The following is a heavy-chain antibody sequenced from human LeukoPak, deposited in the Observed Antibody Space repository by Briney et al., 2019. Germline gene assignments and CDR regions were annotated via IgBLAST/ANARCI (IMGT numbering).Heavy chain of an antibody. CDR1: GYTFTSYG. CDR2: ISTYNGDT. J-gene: IGHJ4*02. V-gene: IGHV1-18*01. Sequence: ASVKVSCKASGYTFTSYGVSWVRQAPGQGLEWMGWISTYNGDTDYAQKLQGRLTMTTDTSTSTAYMELRSLRSDDTAVYYCASYGDEYYFDYWGQGTLVTVSS. CDR3: ASYGDEYYFDY. D-gene: IGHD4-17*01.